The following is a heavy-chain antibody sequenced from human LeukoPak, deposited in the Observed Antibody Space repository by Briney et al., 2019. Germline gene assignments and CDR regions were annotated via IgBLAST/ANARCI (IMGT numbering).Heavy chain of an antibody. CDR1: GFTFSSYW. Sequence: GGSLRLSCAASGFTFSSYWMHWVRQAPGKGLVWVSRINSDGGSTYYADSVKGRFTISRDNSKNTLYLQMSSLRAEDTAVYYCVKDLFEGDYGDYGDYWGQGTLVTVSS. CDR3: VKDLFEGDYGDYGDY. J-gene: IGHJ4*02. CDR2: INSDGGST. V-gene: IGHV3-74*01. D-gene: IGHD4-17*01.